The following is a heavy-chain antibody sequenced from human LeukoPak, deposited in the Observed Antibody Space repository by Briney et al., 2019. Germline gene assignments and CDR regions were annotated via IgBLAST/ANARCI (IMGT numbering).Heavy chain of an antibody. D-gene: IGHD1-26*01. J-gene: IGHJ4*02. CDR1: GDSISSGGYS. Sequence: PSETLSLTSAVTGDSISSGGYSWSWIRPPPGMALEWIGNIYHSGGTHHNPSLKSRVTMSVDRSKNQFSLKLTSVTAADTAVYYCARGGVGATTGTYDSWGQGIPVTVSS. CDR2: IYHSGGT. CDR3: ARGGVGATTGTYDS. V-gene: IGHV4-30-2*01.